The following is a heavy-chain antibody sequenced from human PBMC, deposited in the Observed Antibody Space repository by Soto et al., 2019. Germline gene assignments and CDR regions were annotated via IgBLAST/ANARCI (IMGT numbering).Heavy chain of an antibody. D-gene: IGHD2-15*01. J-gene: IGHJ6*03. Sequence: PGGSLRLSCAASGFTFSSYCMHWVRQAPGKGLEWVAVISYDGSNKYYADSVKGRFTISRDNSKNTLYLQMNSLRAEDTAVYYCAKEVSCSGGSCYSLLYYYYYYMDVWGKGTTVTVSS. V-gene: IGHV3-30*18. CDR3: AKEVSCSGGSCYSLLYYYYYYMDV. CDR1: GFTFSSYC. CDR2: ISYDGSNK.